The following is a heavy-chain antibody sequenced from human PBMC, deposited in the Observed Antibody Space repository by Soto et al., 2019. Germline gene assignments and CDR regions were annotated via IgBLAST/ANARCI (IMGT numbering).Heavy chain of an antibody. CDR3: ARGTYGYVWKNWFDP. D-gene: IGHD3-16*01. V-gene: IGHV4-30-4*01. Sequence: PSETLSLTCPVSGGSISSGDYYWSWIRQPPGKGLEWIGYIYYSGSTYYNPSLKSRVTISIDRSKNQFSLKLSSVTAADTAVYYCARGTYGYVWKNWFDPWGQGTLVTVSS. CDR1: GGSISSGDYY. CDR2: IYYSGST. J-gene: IGHJ5*02.